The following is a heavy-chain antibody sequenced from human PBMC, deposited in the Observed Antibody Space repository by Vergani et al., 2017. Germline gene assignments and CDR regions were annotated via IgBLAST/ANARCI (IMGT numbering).Heavy chain of an antibody. CDR3: ARGLRLVEWLDKLSRPRWFDP. V-gene: IGHV4-31*03. CDR1: GGSISSGGYY. Sequence: QVQLQESGPGLVKPSQTLSLTCTVSGGSISSGGYYWSWIRQHPGKGLEWIGYIYHSGSTYYNPSLKSRVTISVDTSKNQFSLKLSSVTAADTAVYYCARGLRLVEWLDKLSRPRWFDPWGQGTLVTVSS. D-gene: IGHD3-3*01. J-gene: IGHJ5*02. CDR2: IYHSGST.